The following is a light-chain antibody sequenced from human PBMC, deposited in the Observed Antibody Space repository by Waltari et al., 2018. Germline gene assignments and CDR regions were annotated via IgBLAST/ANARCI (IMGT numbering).Light chain of an antibody. CDR1: QSISSN. J-gene: IGKJ1*01. CDR3: QQYNNWPPDPT. V-gene: IGKV3D-15*01. Sequence: IVMTQSPATLSVFPGERATLSCRASQSISSNLAWYQQKPGQAPRLLIYGASTRATGSPDRFTGSGSGIEFTLTINSLQSEDFAVYYCQQYNNWPPDPTFGQGTKVEIK. CDR2: GAS.